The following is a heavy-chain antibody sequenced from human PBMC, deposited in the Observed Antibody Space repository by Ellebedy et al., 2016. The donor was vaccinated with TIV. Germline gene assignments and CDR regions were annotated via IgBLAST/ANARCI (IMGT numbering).Heavy chain of an antibody. V-gene: IGHV3-21*01. CDR2: ISSSSSYI. D-gene: IGHD5-18*01. J-gene: IGHJ6*02. CDR3: ARIIQLYGMDV. CDR1: GFTFSSYS. Sequence: GESLKISCAASGFTFSSYSMNWVRQAPGKGLEWVSSISSSSSYIYYADSVKGRFTISRDNAKNSLYLQMNSLRAEDTAVYYCARIIQLYGMDVWGQGTTVTVSS.